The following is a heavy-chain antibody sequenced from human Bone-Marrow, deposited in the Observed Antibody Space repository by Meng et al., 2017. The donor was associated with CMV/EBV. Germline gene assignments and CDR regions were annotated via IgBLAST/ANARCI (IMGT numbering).Heavy chain of an antibody. V-gene: IGHV1-69*05. D-gene: IGHD6-19*01. CDR3: ARPRVAGTAHFDS. J-gene: IGHJ4*02. Sequence: SVKVSCKASGGTFSSYAISWVRQAPGQGLEWMGGIIPIFGTANYAQKFQGRVTITTDESTSTAYMELNRLTSDDTAVYYCARPRVAGTAHFDSWGQGTLVTVSS. CDR1: GGTFSSYA. CDR2: IIPIFGTA.